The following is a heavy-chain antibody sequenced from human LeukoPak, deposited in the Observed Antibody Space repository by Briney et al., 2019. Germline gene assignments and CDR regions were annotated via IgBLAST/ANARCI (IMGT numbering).Heavy chain of an antibody. V-gene: IGHV5-51*01. CDR1: GYSFTTYW. CDR2: IYPADSDT. CDR3: ARARDGYTRACDF. Sequence: GESLKISCKGSGYSFTTYWIAWVRQMPGKGLEWMGIIYPADSDTRYSPSFQGQVAISADKSISTAYLQWSSLKASDTAMYYCARARDGYTRACDFWGQGTLVTVSS. J-gene: IGHJ4*02. D-gene: IGHD5-24*01.